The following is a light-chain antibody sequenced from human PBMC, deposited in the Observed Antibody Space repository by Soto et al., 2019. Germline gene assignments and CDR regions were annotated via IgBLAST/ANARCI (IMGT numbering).Light chain of an antibody. CDR1: QAISIY. CDR3: QKYNSAPLT. J-gene: IGKJ3*01. V-gene: IGKV1-27*01. CDR2: AAT. Sequence: DIQMTQSPSSLSASVGDRVTITGRGSQAISIYLAWYQQKPGKVPELLIYAATTLQSGVPSRFSGSGSGTEFTLTISSLQPEDVATYYCQKYNSAPLTFGPGTKVDIK.